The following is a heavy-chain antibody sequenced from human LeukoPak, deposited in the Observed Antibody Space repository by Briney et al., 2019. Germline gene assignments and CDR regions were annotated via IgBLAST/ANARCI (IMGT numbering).Heavy chain of an antibody. Sequence: SETLSLTCTVSGGSISSYYWSWIRQPPGKGLEWIGYIYYSGSTSYNPSLKSRVTVSLDESKKQLSLKLTSVTAADTAVYYCTRGGTNYQFDYWGQGTLVTVSS. V-gene: IGHV4-59*12. CDR3: TRGGTNYQFDY. J-gene: IGHJ4*02. CDR2: IYYSGST. CDR1: GGSISSYY. D-gene: IGHD5-24*01.